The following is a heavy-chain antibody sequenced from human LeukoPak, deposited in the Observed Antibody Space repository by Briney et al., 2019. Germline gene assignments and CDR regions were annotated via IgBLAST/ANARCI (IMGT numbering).Heavy chain of an antibody. CDR3: SRDDGPFGGVRFDH. V-gene: IGHV1-18*01. J-gene: IGHJ4*02. CDR2: ISANNGNT. CDR1: GYTFTAYG. Sequence: ASVKVSCKASGYTFTAYGISWVRQAPGQGLEWMGWISANNGNTKYAQKVQGRVTMTRDTSTSTAYMELRSLRYDDTAVYYCSRDDGPFGGVRFDHWGQGTLVTVSS. D-gene: IGHD3-16*01.